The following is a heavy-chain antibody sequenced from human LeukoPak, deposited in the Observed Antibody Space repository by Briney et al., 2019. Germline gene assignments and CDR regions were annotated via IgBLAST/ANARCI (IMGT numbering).Heavy chain of an antibody. D-gene: IGHD6-13*01. CDR2: ISYDGSDK. J-gene: IGHJ4*02. CDR3: VRDGDSTNWSHDY. Sequence: GGSLRLSCVGSGFTFNNYAMPWVRQTPGKGLEWVAFISYDGSDKVYTDSVKGRFTISRDNSKSTLYLQMSSLSTEDTAIYYCVRDGDSTNWSHDYWGQGTQVTVSS. V-gene: IGHV3-30-3*01. CDR1: GFTFNNYA.